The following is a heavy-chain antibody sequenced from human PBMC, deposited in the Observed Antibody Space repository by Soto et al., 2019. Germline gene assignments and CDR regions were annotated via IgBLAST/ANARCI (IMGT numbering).Heavy chain of an antibody. D-gene: IGHD4-4*01. Sequence: QVQLVQSGAEVKKPGSSVKVSCKASGGTFSSYAISWVRQAPGQGLEWMGGIIPIFGTANYAQKFQGRVTITADESTSTAYMELSSLRSEDTAVYYCARARPELQYPREPTSDYYYGMDVWGQGTTVTVSS. J-gene: IGHJ6*02. CDR2: IIPIFGTA. V-gene: IGHV1-69*01. CDR3: ARARPELQYPREPTSDYYYGMDV. CDR1: GGTFSSYA.